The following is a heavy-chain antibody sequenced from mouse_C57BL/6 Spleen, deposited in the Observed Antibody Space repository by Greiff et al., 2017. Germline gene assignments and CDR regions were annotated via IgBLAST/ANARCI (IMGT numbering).Heavy chain of an antibody. J-gene: IGHJ1*03. Sequence: VQLQESVAELVRPGASVKLSCTASGFNIKNTYMHWVQQRPEQGLEWIGRIDPANGTTKYAPKFQGKAIITADTSSNTAYLQLSSLTSEDTAIYYGADYDGSSYVYVEVWGTGTTVTVSS. V-gene: IGHV14-3*01. D-gene: IGHD1-1*01. CDR2: IDPANGTT. CDR3: ADYDGSSYVYVEV. CDR1: GFNIKNTY.